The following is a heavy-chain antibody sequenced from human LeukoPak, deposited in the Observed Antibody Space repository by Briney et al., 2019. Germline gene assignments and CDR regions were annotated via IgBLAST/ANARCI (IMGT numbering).Heavy chain of an antibody. CDR1: GFTFSGSA. CDR2: ISFSGGST. J-gene: IGHJ4*02. Sequence: GGSLRLSCAASGFTFSGSAMSWVRQAPGKGLEWVSLISFSGGSTYYADSVKGRFTISRDNSKNTLYLQMSSLRAEDTAVYYCAKRITMITSPYFDHWGQGTLVTVSS. V-gene: IGHV3-23*01. D-gene: IGHD3-22*01. CDR3: AKRITMITSPYFDH.